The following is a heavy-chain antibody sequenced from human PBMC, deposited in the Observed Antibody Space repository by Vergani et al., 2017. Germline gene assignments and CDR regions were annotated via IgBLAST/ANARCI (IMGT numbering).Heavy chain of an antibody. D-gene: IGHD3-16*01. J-gene: IGHJ4*02. CDR3: AKHFRGWGIDY. V-gene: IGHV3-30*02. Sequence: QEQLLQSGGGVVQRGGSLRLSCATSGFTLSNYDMQWIRQGPGKGLEFVAFIQFDGSNQYYADSVKGRFTLSRDFSKNTLYLQMNSLRTDDTATYYCAKHFRGWGIDYWGQGTQVIVSS. CDR1: GFTLSNYD. CDR2: IQFDGSNQ.